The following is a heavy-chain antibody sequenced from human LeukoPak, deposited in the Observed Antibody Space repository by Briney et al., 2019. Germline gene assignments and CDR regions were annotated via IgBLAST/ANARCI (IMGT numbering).Heavy chain of an antibody. Sequence: GRSLRLSCAASGFTFSDYGMRWVRQAPGKGLEWVATISYDGGNKYYADSVKGRFTISRDNSKNTLYLQMNSLRAEDTAVYYCAKGYCRGISCYSDYWGQGTLVTVSS. CDR1: GFTFSDYG. J-gene: IGHJ4*02. CDR3: AKGYCRGISCYSDY. CDR2: ISYDGGNK. D-gene: IGHD2-2*02. V-gene: IGHV3-33*08.